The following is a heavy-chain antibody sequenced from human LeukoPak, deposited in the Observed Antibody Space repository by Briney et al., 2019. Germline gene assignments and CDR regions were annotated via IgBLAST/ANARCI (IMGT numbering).Heavy chain of an antibody. CDR3: ARDHSSRRCSGGSCYKNHWFDP. Sequence: ASVKVSCKASGYTFTGYYMHWVRQAPGQGLEWMGWINPNSGGTNYAQKFQGRVTMARDTSISTAYMELSRLRSDDTAVYYCARDHSSRRCSGGSCYKNHWFDPWGQGTLVTVSS. CDR1: GYTFTGYY. J-gene: IGHJ5*02. D-gene: IGHD2-15*01. CDR2: INPNSGGT. V-gene: IGHV1-2*02.